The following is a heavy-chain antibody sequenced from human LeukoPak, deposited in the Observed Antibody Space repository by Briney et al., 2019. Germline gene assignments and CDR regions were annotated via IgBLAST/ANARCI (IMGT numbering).Heavy chain of an antibody. CDR2: ISYDGSNK. D-gene: IGHD5-12*01. CDR1: GFTFSSYG. J-gene: IGHJ4*02. V-gene: IGHV3-30*18. Sequence: GGSLRLSCAASGFTFSSYGMHWVRQAPGKGLEWVAVISYDGSNKYYADSVKGRFTISRDNSKNTLYLQMNSLRAEDTAVYYCANGYSGYDWLKGDYWGQGTLVTVSS. CDR3: ANGYSGYDWLKGDY.